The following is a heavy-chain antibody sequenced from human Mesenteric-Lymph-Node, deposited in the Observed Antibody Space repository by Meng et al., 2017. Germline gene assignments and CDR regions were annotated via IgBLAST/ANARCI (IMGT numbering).Heavy chain of an antibody. J-gene: IGHJ4*02. CDR1: GFTFSSYW. CDR2: IRKDGGDI. Sequence: GESLKISCAASGFTFSSYWMTWVRQAPGKGLEWVANIRKDGGDIYYVDSVKGRFTISRDNAKNSLHLQMDSLRVEDTGVYFCARDTDWHNFDKWGQGTLVTVSS. V-gene: IGHV3-7*01. CDR3: ARDTDWHNFDK. D-gene: IGHD3-9*01.